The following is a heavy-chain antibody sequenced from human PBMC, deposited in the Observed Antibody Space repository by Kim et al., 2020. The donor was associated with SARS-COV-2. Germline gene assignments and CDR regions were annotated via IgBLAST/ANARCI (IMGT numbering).Heavy chain of an antibody. V-gene: IGHV3-74*01. D-gene: IGHD6-13*01. Sequence: GGSLRLSCAASGFTFSSYWMHWVRQAPGKGLVWVSRINSDGSSTSYADSVKGRFTISRDNAKNTLYLQMNSLRAEDTAVYYCARGGGYSSSWDHYYYYGMDVWGQGTTVTVSS. J-gene: IGHJ6*02. CDR1: GFTFSSYW. CDR2: INSDGSST. CDR3: ARGGGYSSSWDHYYYYGMDV.